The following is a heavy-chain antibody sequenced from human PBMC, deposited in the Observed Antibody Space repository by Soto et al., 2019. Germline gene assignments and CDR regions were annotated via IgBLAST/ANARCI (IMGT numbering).Heavy chain of an antibody. V-gene: IGHV4-59*01. J-gene: IGHJ6*03. CDR3: GRAVGRGYYYYMDV. CDR1: GGSINSYY. CDR2: IYYSGST. D-gene: IGHD1-26*01. Sequence: SETLSLTCTVSGGSINSYYWSWIRQPPGKGLEWIGYIYYSGSTNYNPSLKSRVTISVDTSKNQFSLKLSSVTAADTAVYYCGRAVGRGYYYYMDVWGKGTTVTVSS.